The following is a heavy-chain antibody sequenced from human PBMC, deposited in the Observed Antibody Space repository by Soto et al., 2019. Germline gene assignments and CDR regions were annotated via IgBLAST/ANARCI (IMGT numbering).Heavy chain of an antibody. Sequence: ETLSLTCSVSVGTISGYYWTWIRQPAGKGLEWIGRIYSSGNTKYNPSLQSRVTMSLDTSNNQFSLRLTSVTAADTAVYYCARGQRFSDWFDPWGQGTLVTVSS. CDR1: VGTISGYY. CDR2: IYSSGNT. V-gene: IGHV4-4*07. CDR3: ARGQRFSDWFDP. D-gene: IGHD3-3*01. J-gene: IGHJ5*02.